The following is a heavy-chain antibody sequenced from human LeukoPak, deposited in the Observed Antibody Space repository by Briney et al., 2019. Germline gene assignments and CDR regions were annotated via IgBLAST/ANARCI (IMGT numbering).Heavy chain of an antibody. D-gene: IGHD2-8*01. CDR2: ISSSSSYI. J-gene: IGHJ6*02. CDR1: GFTFISYS. CDR3: ARGSPYDGMDV. V-gene: IGHV3-21*01. Sequence: GGSLRLSCAASGFTFISYSMNWVRQAPGKGLEWVSSISSSSSYIYYADSVKGRFTISRDNAKNSLYLQMNSLRAEDTAVYYCARGSPYDGMDVWGQGTTVTVSS.